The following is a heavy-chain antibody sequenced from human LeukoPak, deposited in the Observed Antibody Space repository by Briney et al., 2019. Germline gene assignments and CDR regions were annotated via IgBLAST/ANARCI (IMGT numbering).Heavy chain of an antibody. Sequence: GGSLRLSCAASGFTFGSYGMHWVRQAPGKGLEWVTFIRHDGSNKYYADSVKGRFTISRDNSKNTLYLQMNSLRAEDTAVYYCAKEYFYDSSGYYSTGSWFDPWGQGTLVTVSS. CDR2: IRHDGSNK. D-gene: IGHD3-22*01. CDR3: AKEYFYDSSGYYSTGSWFDP. J-gene: IGHJ5*02. V-gene: IGHV3-30*02. CDR1: GFTFGSYG.